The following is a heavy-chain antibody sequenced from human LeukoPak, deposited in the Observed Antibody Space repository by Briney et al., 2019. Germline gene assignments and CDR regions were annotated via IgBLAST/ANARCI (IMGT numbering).Heavy chain of an antibody. V-gene: IGHV3-20*04. J-gene: IGHJ3*02. Sequence: GGSLRLSCAASGFTFSSYSMSWVRQAPGKGLEWVSGINWNGGSTGYADSVKGRFTISRDNAKNSLYLQMNSLRAEDTALYYCARAIAVAGIEWEGDAFDIWGQGTMVTVSS. CDR3: ARAIAVAGIEWEGDAFDI. CDR1: GFTFSSYS. D-gene: IGHD6-19*01. CDR2: INWNGGST.